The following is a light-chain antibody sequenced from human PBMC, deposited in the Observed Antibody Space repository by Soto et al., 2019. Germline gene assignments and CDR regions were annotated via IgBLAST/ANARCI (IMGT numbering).Light chain of an antibody. CDR1: NIAAKS. V-gene: IGLV3-21*02. Sequence: SYELTQPPSVSVAPGQTARITCGGNNIAAKSVHWYQQKPGQAPVLVVYDDRDRPSGIPERFSGSNSGDTAALTVNRVEAGDEADYFCLVWDHNSDFVVFGGGTKLTVL. CDR2: DDR. J-gene: IGLJ2*01. CDR3: LVWDHNSDFVV.